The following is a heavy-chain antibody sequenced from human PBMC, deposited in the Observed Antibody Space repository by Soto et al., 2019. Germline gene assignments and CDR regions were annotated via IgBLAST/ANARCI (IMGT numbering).Heavy chain of an antibody. D-gene: IGHD3-16*01. CDR1: GFTVSTKY. J-gene: IGHJ4*02. CDR3: AREPWAADY. CDR2: IYSGGST. Sequence: EVQLVESGGGLVQPGGSLRLSCAASGFTVSTKYMRWVRQAPGKGLEWVSVIYSGGSTFYADSVRGRFTISRDNSKNTVNLQMNSLRAEDTAVYYCAREPWAADYWGQGTLVTVSS. V-gene: IGHV3-66*01.